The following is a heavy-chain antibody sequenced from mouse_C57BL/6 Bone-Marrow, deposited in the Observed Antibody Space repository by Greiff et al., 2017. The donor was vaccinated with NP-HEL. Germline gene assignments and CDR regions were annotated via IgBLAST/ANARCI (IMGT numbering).Heavy chain of an antibody. V-gene: IGHV1-63*01. CDR2: IYPGGGYT. J-gene: IGHJ2*01. CDR1: GYTFTNYW. CDR3: ARKSYHSSRHFDY. Sequence: QVQLQQSGAELVRPGTSVKMSCKASGYTFTNYWIGWAKQRPGHGLEWIGDIYPGGGYTNYNEKFKGKATLTADKSSSTAYMQFSSLTSEDSAIYYCARKSYHSSRHFDYWGQGTTLTVSS. D-gene: IGHD2-12*01.